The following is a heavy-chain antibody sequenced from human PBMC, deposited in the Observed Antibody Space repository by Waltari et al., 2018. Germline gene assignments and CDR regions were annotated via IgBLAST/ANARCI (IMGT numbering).Heavy chain of an antibody. Sequence: EVQLLESGGGLVQPGGSLTLSCVVSGFTLNNYAMIWVRQVPGKGLEWVSAIGASGKTYYADSVKGRFTISKDSSKNTLYLQMNSLRVEDTAVYYCAKEVWQQLVRMVGWFDPWGQGTLVTVSS. CDR2: IGASGKT. D-gene: IGHD6-13*01. J-gene: IGHJ5*02. CDR3: AKEVWQQLVRMVGWFDP. CDR1: GFTLNNYA. V-gene: IGHV3-23*01.